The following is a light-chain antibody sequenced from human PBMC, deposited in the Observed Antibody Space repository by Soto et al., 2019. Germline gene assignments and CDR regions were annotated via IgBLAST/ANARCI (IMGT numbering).Light chain of an antibody. CDR3: QQYGSSPTWT. V-gene: IGKV3-20*01. CDR2: DAS. CDR1: QSINRH. J-gene: IGKJ1*01. Sequence: EIVLTQSPATLSLSPGERATLSCRASQSINRHLAWYRQKPGQAPRLLIYDASNRATGISDRFSGSGSGTDFTLTISRLEPEDSAVYYCQQYGSSPTWTFGQGTKVDIK.